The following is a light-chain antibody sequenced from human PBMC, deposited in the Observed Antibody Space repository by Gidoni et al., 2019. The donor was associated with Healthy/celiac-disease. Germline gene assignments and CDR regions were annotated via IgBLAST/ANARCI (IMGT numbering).Light chain of an antibody. J-gene: IGLJ1*01. V-gene: IGLV1-40*01. Sequence: QSVLTQPPSVSGAPGQRVTISCTGSSSNIGAGYDVHWYQQLPGKAPKLLIYGNSNRPSGVPDRFSGSKSGTSASLAITGLQAEDEADYYCQSYDSSLSGYVFGTGTKVTV. CDR1: SSNIGAGYD. CDR2: GNS. CDR3: QSYDSSLSGYV.